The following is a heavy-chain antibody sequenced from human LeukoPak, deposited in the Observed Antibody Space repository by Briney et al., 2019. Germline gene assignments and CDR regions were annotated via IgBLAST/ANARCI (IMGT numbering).Heavy chain of an antibody. CDR1: GFSFNIYA. J-gene: IGHJ6*02. Sequence: GRSLRLSCTASGFSFNIYAVNWVRQAPGKGLEWLGFIRTNAYGGSTEYAAAVEGRFIISRDDSKNVAYLQINSLKTEDTGLYFCAREGRRYGPRESYRGYSGLDVWGQGTTVTVSS. CDR2: IRTNAYGGST. D-gene: IGHD2-15*01. V-gene: IGHV3-49*04. CDR3: AREGRRYGPRESYRGYSGLDV.